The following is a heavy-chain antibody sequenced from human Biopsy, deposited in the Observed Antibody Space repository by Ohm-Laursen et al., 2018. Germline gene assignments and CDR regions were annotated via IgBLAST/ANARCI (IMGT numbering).Heavy chain of an antibody. Sequence: SDTLSLTCTVSGGSISSYYWSWIRQPPGKGLEWIGSISYTGSTHDNPSLTSRVTISVDTSKNQFSLKLYSLTAADTALYFCARHPTGFWFDPWGHGTLVTVSS. CDR3: ARHPTGFWFDP. CDR1: GGSISSYY. CDR2: ISYTGST. V-gene: IGHV4-59*05. J-gene: IGHJ5*02.